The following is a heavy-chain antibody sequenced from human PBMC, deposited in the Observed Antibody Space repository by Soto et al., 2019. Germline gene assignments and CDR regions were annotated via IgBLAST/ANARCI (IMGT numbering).Heavy chain of an antibody. J-gene: IGHJ4*02. D-gene: IGHD2-15*01. CDR2: IYYSGST. CDR3: ATSGGDRYCSGGSCYTFDY. V-gene: IGHV4-31*03. CDR1: GGSISSVGYY. Sequence: QVQLQESDPGLVKPSQTLSLTCTVSGGSISSVGYYWSWIRQHPGKGLERIGYIYYSGSTYYNLPLKSRGTISVDTSKNQFSLKLSSVTAADTALYYCATSGGDRYCSGGSCYTFDYWGQGTLVTVSS.